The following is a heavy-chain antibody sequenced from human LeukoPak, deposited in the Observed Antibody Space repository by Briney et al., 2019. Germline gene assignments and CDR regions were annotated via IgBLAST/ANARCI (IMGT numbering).Heavy chain of an antibody. D-gene: IGHD4-17*01. V-gene: IGHV4-39*01. Sequence: WPSLSLTCTLSGGSISSSSYYWGWIRQPPGKGLEWVGSIYYSGTIYYNPSLTSRVTISVDTSKNQFSLKLSSVTAADTAVYYCARHVATVTTWDLYYFDYWGQGTLVTVSS. J-gene: IGHJ4*02. CDR3: ARHVATVTTWDLYYFDY. CDR2: IYYSGTI. CDR1: GGSISSSSYY.